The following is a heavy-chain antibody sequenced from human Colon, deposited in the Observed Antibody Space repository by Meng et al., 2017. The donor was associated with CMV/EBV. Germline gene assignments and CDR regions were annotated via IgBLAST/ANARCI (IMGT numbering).Heavy chain of an antibody. V-gene: IGHV1-2*02. Sequence: QVQLAQSGPEVKKTGASVKVSCKTSGYTFTANHLHWVRQAPGQGLEWMGWIYPQDGGTYFAQKFQDRVTLTRDTSITTAYMELSGLTSDDTAIYYCVRESWYFDFWGEGTLVTVSS. CDR3: VRESWYFDF. J-gene: IGHJ4*02. D-gene: IGHD6-13*01. CDR2: IYPQDGGT. CDR1: GYTFTANH.